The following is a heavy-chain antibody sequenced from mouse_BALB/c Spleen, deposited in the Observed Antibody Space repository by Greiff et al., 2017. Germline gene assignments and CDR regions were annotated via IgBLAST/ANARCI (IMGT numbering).Heavy chain of an antibody. CDR1: GFTFSSFG. D-gene: IGHD1-1*01. CDR2: ISSGSSTI. V-gene: IGHV5-17*02. CDR3: ARWAVVAKDVRYFDY. J-gene: IGHJ2*01. Sequence: EVKLMESGGGLVQPGGSRKLSCAASGFTFSSFGMHWVRQAPEKGLEWVAYISSGSSTIYYADTVKGRFTISRDNPKNTLFLQMTSLRSEDTAMYYCARWAVVAKDVRYFDYWGQGTTLTVSS.